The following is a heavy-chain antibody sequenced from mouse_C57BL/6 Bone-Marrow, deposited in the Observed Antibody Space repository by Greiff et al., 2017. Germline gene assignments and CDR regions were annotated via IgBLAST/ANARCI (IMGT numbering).Heavy chain of an antibody. J-gene: IGHJ1*03. CDR1: GYTFTSYW. CDR3: TREAYYGSYWYFDV. CDR2: IYPGNSDT. V-gene: IGHV1-5*01. Sequence: EVQLQQSGTVLARPGASVKMSCKTSGYTFTSYWMHWVKQRPGQGLEWIGAIYPGNSDTSYNQQFKGKAKLTAVTSASTAYMELSSLTNEDSAVYYCTREAYYGSYWYFDVWGTGTTVTVSS. D-gene: IGHD1-1*01.